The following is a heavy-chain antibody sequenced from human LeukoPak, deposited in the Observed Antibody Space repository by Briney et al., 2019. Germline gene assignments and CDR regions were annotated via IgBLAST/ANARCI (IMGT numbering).Heavy chain of an antibody. V-gene: IGHV3-30*04. CDR2: ISYDGSNK. D-gene: IGHD6-19*01. J-gene: IGHJ4*02. CDR3: ASAPGYSSGWSSLAPSDY. Sequence: GGSLRLSCAASRFTFRSYAMHWVRQAPGKGLEGVAVISYDGSNKYYADSVKGRFTISRDNSKNTLYLQMNSLRAEDTAVCYCASAPGYSSGWSSLAPSDYWGQGTLVTVSS. CDR1: RFTFRSYA.